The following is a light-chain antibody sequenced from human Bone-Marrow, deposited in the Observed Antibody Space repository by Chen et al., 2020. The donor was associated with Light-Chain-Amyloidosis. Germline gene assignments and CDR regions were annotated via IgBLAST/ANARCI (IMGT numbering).Light chain of an antibody. Sequence: SYELTQPPSVSVSPGQTARITCSGDDLPTKYAYWYQQKPGQAPVLVIHRDTERPSGISERFSGASSGTTDTLRISRVQAGDEADYHCQSADSTGTYEVICGGGTKLTVL. CDR3: QSADSTGTYEVI. CDR2: RDT. CDR1: DLPTKY. J-gene: IGLJ2*01. V-gene: IGLV3-25*03.